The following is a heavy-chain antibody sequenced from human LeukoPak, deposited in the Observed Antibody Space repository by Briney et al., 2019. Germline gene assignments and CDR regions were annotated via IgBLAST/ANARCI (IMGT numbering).Heavy chain of an antibody. CDR3: ARSPHILTGENFDF. J-gene: IGHJ4*02. CDR1: GYTFTGYY. V-gene: IGHV1-2*02. CDR2: INPNSGGT. Sequence: ASVKVSCKASGYTFTGYYMHWVRKAPGQGLEWMGSINPNSGGTNYAQKFQDRVSMTRDTSISTAYMQLSRLRSDDTAVYYCARSPHILTGENFDFWGQGTLLTVSS. D-gene: IGHD3-9*01.